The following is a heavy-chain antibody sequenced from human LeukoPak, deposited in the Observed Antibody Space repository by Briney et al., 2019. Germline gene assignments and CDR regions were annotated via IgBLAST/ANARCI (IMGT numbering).Heavy chain of an antibody. CDR1: GFTFSSYA. D-gene: IGHD3-16*01. CDR3: AKDGVVTITFEY. V-gene: IGHV3-23*01. J-gene: IGHJ4*02. Sequence: PGGSLRLSCTASGFTFSSYAMSWVRQAPGKGLERVSVISGSGGSTFYGDSVKGRFTISRDNSKNTLYLQMSSLRAEDTAVYYCAKDGVVTITFEYWGQGALVTVSS. CDR2: ISGSGGST.